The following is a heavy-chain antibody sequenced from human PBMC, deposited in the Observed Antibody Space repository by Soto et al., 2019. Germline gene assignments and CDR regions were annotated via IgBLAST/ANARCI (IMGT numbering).Heavy chain of an antibody. CDR3: ARDMAPNWFDP. Sequence: PVGSLRLSCVASGFTFSTYAMSWVRQAPGKGLEWVSSISSSSSYIYYADSVKGRFTISRDNAKNSLYLQMNSLRAEDTAVYYCARDMAPNWFDPWGQGTLVTVSS. V-gene: IGHV3-21*01. CDR1: GFTFSTYA. J-gene: IGHJ5*02. D-gene: IGHD3-10*01. CDR2: ISSSSSYI.